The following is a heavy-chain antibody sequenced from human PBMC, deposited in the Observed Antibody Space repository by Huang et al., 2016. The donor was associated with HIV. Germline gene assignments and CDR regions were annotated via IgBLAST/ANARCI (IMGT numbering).Heavy chain of an antibody. CDR1: EYTLTELS. Sequence: QVQLVQSRAEVKKPGASVKVSCKVSEYTLTELSIHWVRQPPGKGLEWRGVFVPEIGETIYAQKFQGRVTMTEDTSTETAFMELSGLRPEDTAVYYCATGFDVFFDFWGQGTLVTVSS. CDR2: FVPEIGET. CDR3: ATGFDVFFDF. J-gene: IGHJ4*02. V-gene: IGHV1-24*01. D-gene: IGHD3-9*01.